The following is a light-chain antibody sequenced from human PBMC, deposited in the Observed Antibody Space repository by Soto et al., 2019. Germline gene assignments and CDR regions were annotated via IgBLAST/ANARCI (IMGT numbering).Light chain of an antibody. CDR1: QGISSY. Sequence: AIRMTQSPSSFSASTGDRVTITCRASQGISSYLAWYQQKPGKAPKLLIYAASTLQSGVPSRFSGNGSGTDFTLTISCLQSEDFATYYCQQYYSYLRTFGQGTKVEIK. V-gene: IGKV1-8*01. CDR2: AAS. CDR3: QQYYSYLRT. J-gene: IGKJ1*01.